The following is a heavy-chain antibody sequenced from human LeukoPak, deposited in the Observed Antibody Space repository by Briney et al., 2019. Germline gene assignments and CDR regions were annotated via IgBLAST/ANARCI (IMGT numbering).Heavy chain of an antibody. CDR2: VSRSGST. J-gene: IGHJ4*02. V-gene: IGHV4-38-2*02. CDR1: GYSISSGYY. D-gene: IGHD3-3*01. Sequence: KPSETLSLTCAVSGYSISSGYYWGWIRQPPGKGLEWIGSVSRSGSTYYNPSLKSRVTISIDRSKSQFSLKLTSVTAADTAVYYCARDSLHYDYWSGYYSPFDYWGQGTLVTVSS. CDR3: ARDSLHYDYWSGYYSPFDY.